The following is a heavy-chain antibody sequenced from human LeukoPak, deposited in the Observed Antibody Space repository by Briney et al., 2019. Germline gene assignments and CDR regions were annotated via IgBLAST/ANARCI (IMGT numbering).Heavy chain of an antibody. Sequence: ASVKVSCKASGYTFSSYVLSWVRQAPGQGLEWMGRISTKTGDSVYAQKLQGRVTMTTDTSTSTAYLELRSLSSDDTAVYYCARTMTTLPTHGELDLWGQGTQVTVSS. CDR2: ISTKTGDS. CDR1: GYTFSSYV. CDR3: ARTMTTLPTHGELDL. D-gene: IGHD4-17*01. J-gene: IGHJ5*02. V-gene: IGHV1-18*01.